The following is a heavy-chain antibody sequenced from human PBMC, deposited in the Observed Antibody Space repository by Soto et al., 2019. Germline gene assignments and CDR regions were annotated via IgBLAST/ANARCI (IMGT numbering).Heavy chain of an antibody. CDR1: GFSFINGW. V-gene: IGHV3-15*01. CDR2: IKSKIDGGTT. D-gene: IGHD2-15*01. J-gene: IGHJ4*02. CDR3: TTESTQRFCDGGPCYTLQTKIHDS. Sequence: EVQLVESGGGLVKPGGSLRISCAASGFSFINGWMSWVRQAPGKGLEWGGRIKSKIDGGTTDFSAPVKGRFNISRDDSKDTLYLQMNSLKTEDTAVYYCTTESTQRFCDGGPCYTLQTKIHDSWGQGTLVTVSS.